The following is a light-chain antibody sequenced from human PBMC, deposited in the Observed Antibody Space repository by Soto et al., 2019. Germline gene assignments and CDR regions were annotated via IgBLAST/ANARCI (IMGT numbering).Light chain of an antibody. J-gene: IGLJ1*01. Sequence: QSVLTQPASVSGSPGQSITISCTGTSSDVGGYSYVSWYQQHPGKAPKLMIYEVSNRPSGVSNRFSGSKSGNKASLTISGLQAEDEGDYYCSSYTSGTTLFVFGTGTKVTVL. CDR1: SSDVGGYSY. V-gene: IGLV2-14*01. CDR3: SSYTSGTTLFV. CDR2: EVS.